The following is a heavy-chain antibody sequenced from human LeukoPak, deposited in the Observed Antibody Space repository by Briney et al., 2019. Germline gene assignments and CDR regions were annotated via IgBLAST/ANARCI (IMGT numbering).Heavy chain of an antibody. D-gene: IGHD4-23*01. J-gene: IGHJ4*02. CDR2: ISVYNGNT. V-gene: IGHV1-18*01. Sequence: ASVKVSCKASGYTSTSYGISWVRQAPGQGLEWMGWISVYNGNTNYAQNLQGRVTMTTDTSTSTAYMELRGLRSDDTAVYYCARDRGRTVVTPGPFSSEDWGQGTLVTVSS. CDR3: ARDRGRTVVTPGPFSSED. CDR1: GYTSTSYG.